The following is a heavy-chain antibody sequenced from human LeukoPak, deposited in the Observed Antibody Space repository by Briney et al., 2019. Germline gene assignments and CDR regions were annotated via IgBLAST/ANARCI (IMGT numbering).Heavy chain of an antibody. CDR1: GDSVSSNSAA. D-gene: IGHD4-17*01. V-gene: IGHV6-1*01. Sequence: SQTLSLTCAISGDSVSSNSAAWNWIRQSPSRGLEWLGRTYYKSKWYNNYAVSVKSRISINPDTSKNQFSLQLNSVTPEDTAVYFCARARDYGDISFDYWGQGTLVTVSS. J-gene: IGHJ4*02. CDR3: ARARDYGDISFDY. CDR2: TYYKSKWYN.